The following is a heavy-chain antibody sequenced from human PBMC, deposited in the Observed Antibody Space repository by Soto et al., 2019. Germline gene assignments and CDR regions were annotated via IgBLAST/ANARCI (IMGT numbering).Heavy chain of an antibody. J-gene: IGHJ4*02. D-gene: IGHD3-22*01. V-gene: IGHV1-18*01. CDR1: GYTFTTFG. CDR3: VRTYYSDRIAYYDFDY. Sequence: ASVKVSCKASGYTFTTFGISWVRQAPGQGIEWMGWISEDNSNPNYAQKFQGRVTMTIDTSTSTAYMELRSLRADDTALYFCVRTYYSDRIAYYDFDYWGQGTLVTVSS. CDR2: ISEDNSNP.